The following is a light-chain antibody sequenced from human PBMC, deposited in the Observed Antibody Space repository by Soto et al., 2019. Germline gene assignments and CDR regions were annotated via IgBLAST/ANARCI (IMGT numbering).Light chain of an antibody. CDR1: QSISSW. Sequence: DIQMTQSPSTLSASVGYRFTITCRASQSISSWLAWYQQKPGKAPKLLIYKASSLQSGVPSRFSGSGSGTDFTLTINRLEPEDFALYYCQQYGSSPPTFGQGTTGDIK. CDR3: QQYGSSPPT. J-gene: IGKJ1*01. V-gene: IGKV1-5*03. CDR2: KAS.